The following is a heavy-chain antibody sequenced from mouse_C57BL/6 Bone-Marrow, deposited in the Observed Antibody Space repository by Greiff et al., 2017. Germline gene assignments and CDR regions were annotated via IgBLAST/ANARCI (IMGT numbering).Heavy chain of an antibody. CDR2: ISYDGSN. D-gene: IGHD2-10*02. Sequence: EVHLVESGPGLVKPSQSLSLTCSVTGYSITSGYYWNWIRQFPGNKLEWMGYISYDGSNNYNPSLKNRISITRDTSKNQFFLKLNSVTTEDTATYYCARARYGKGAMDYWGQGTSVTVSS. V-gene: IGHV3-6*01. J-gene: IGHJ4*01. CDR3: ARARYGKGAMDY. CDR1: GYSITSGYY.